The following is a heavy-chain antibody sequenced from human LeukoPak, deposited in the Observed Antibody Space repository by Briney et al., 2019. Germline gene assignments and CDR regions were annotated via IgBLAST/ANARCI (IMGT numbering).Heavy chain of an antibody. CDR1: GFTFSSYS. CDR2: ISSSSSTI. V-gene: IGHV3-48*01. J-gene: IGHJ4*02. Sequence: PGGSLRLSCAASGFTFSSYSMNWVRQAPGKGLEWVSYISSSSSTIYYADSVKGRFTISRDNAKNSLYLQMNSLRAEDTAVYYCAGEPYCSSTSCYLPIDYWGQGTLVTVSS. CDR3: AGEPYCSSTSCYLPIDY. D-gene: IGHD2-2*01.